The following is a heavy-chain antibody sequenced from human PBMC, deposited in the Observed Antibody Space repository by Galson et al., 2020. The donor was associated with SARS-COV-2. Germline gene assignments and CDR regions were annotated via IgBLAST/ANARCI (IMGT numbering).Heavy chain of an antibody. J-gene: IGHJ4*02. V-gene: IGHV3-30*18. CDR2: ISYDGSEV. CDR3: TKRGSYGSMDY. D-gene: IGHD4-17*01. CDR1: GFIFSNYD. Sequence: GESLKISCAASGFIFSNYDMHWVRQAPGKGLDWVAFISYDGSEVVYADSVKGRFTLSRDNSKSTLFLQMTNLSPDDTALYFCTKRGSYGSMDYWGQGTLVTVSS.